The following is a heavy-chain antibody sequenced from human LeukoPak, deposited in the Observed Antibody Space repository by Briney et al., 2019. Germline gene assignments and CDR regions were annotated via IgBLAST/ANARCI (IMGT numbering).Heavy chain of an antibody. CDR1: GGTFSSYA. V-gene: IGHV1-69*13. CDR3: ARPAAGRLAEYFQH. CDR2: IIPIFGTA. D-gene: IGHD6-13*01. Sequence: SVKVSCKASGGTFSSYAISWVRQAPGQGLEWMGGIIPIFGTANYAQKFQGRVTITADESTSTAYMELSSLRSEDTAVYYCARPAAGRLAEYFQHWGQGTLVIVSS. J-gene: IGHJ1*01.